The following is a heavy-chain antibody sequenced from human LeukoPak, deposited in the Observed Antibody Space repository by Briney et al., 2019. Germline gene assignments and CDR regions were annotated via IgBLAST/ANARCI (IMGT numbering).Heavy chain of an antibody. J-gene: IGHJ5*02. V-gene: IGHV4-39*07. Sequence: PSETLSLTCTVSGGSISSSSYYWGWIRQPPGKGLEWIGSIYYSGSTYYNPSLKSRVTISVDTSKNQFSLKLSSVTAADTAVYYCARVAGFGELLSAEFDPWGQGTLVTVSS. CDR1: GGSISSSSYY. CDR3: ARVAGFGELLSAEFDP. CDR2: IYYSGST. D-gene: IGHD3-10*01.